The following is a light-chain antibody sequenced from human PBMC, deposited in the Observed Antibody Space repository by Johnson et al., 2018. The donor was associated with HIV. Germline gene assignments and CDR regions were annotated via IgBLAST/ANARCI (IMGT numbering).Light chain of an antibody. CDR3: GTWASSLIAVV. CDR2: DNN. Sequence: QSVLTQPPSVSAAPGQKVTISCSGSSSNIGNNYVSWYQQLPGTAPKLLIYDNNKRPSGIPDRFSGSKSGTSATLGITGLKTGDEAAYYGGTWASSLIAVVFGTGTKVTVL. V-gene: IGLV1-51*01. J-gene: IGLJ1*01. CDR1: SSNIGNNY.